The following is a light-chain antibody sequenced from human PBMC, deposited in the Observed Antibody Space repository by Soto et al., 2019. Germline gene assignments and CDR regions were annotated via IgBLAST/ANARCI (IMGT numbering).Light chain of an antibody. CDR2: DNI. CDR3: QSYDTTLSGLV. V-gene: IGLV1-40*01. J-gene: IGLJ3*02. CDR1: ASNLGAKYA. Sequence: SVLTQPPSVSGAPGQRVTISCTGSASNLGAKYAVHWYQHLPGTAPKLLIYDNIHRPSGVPDRFSGSKSDTSASLAITGLQAEDEADYYCQSYDTTLSGLVFGGGTKVTV.